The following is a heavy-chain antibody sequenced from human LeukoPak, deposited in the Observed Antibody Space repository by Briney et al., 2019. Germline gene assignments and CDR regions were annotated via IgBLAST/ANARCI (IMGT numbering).Heavy chain of an antibody. Sequence: GGSLRLSCAASGFTFSSYSMNWVRQAPGKGLEWVSSISSSSSYIYYADSVKGRFTISRDNAKNSLYLQMNSLRAEDTAVYYCASEYCSGGSCYLSSDXWXQGTLVTVSS. V-gene: IGHV3-21*01. D-gene: IGHD2-15*01. CDR2: ISSSSSYI. CDR1: GFTFSSYS. CDR3: ASEYCSGGSCYLSSDX. J-gene: IGHJ4*02.